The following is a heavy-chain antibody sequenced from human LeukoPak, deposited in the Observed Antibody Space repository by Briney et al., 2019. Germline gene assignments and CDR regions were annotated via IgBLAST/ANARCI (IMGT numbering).Heavy chain of an antibody. CDR1: GYTFTGYY. Sequence: GASVKVSCKASGYTFTGYYMHWERRAPGQGLEWMGWINPNSGGTNYGQKFQGRVTMTRDTSISTAYMELSRLRSDDTAVYYCARDSGVLWFGELIDWFDPWGQGTLVTVSS. CDR2: INPNSGGT. D-gene: IGHD3-10*01. CDR3: ARDSGVLWFGELIDWFDP. V-gene: IGHV1-2*02. J-gene: IGHJ5*02.